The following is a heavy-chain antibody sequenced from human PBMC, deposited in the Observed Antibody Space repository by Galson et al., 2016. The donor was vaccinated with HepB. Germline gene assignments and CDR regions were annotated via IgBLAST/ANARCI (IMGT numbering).Heavy chain of an antibody. V-gene: IGHV3-23*01. D-gene: IGHD3-10*02. CDR3: AELSGLTIFEGKN. Sequence: SLRLSCADSGFPLRRYAMNWVRQAPGKGLQWVSGISGSGDSTYYADSVKGRFTISRDNSKNTLYPQMNSLKAEDTAIYYCAELSGLTIFEGKNWGQGTLVTVSS. CDR1: GFPLRRYA. J-gene: IGHJ4*02. CDR2: ISGSGDST.